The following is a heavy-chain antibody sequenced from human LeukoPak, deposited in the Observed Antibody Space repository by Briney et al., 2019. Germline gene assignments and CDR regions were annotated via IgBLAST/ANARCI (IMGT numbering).Heavy chain of an antibody. Sequence: GRSLRLSCTAPGFTFNSYAMHWVRQAPGKGLEWVAVISFDGSNKYYADSVKGRFTISRDNSKNTLYLQMNSLRAEETAVYYCARSLTYGSGTYYVVDYWGQGTLVTVSS. CDR3: ARSLTYGSGTYYVVDY. CDR1: GFTFNSYA. D-gene: IGHD3-10*01. J-gene: IGHJ4*02. V-gene: IGHV3-30-3*01. CDR2: ISFDGSNK.